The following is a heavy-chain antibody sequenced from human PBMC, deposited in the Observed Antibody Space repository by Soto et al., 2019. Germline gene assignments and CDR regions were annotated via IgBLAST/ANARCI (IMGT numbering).Heavy chain of an antibody. J-gene: IGHJ4*02. CDR3: VRYCSGGSCHRGVPDY. CDR1: GYTLSSYG. V-gene: IGHV1-18*01. D-gene: IGHD2-15*01. Sequence: QVQLVQSGAEVKKPGASVKVSCKASGYTLSSYGISWVRQAPGQGLEWMGWINTYNGATNYAQKFQGRVTMTRDTSTNTAYMELRSLRSDDTAVYFCVRYCSGGSCHRGVPDYWGQGTLVTVSS. CDR2: INTYNGAT.